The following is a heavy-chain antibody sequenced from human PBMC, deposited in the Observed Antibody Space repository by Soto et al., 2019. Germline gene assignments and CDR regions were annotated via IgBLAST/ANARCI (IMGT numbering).Heavy chain of an antibody. CDR3: ARHAYTAMVFDY. CDR1: GGSISSSSYY. Sequence: PSETLSLTCTVSGGSISSSSYYLGWIRPPPGKGLEWIGSIYYSGSTYYNPSLKSRVTISVDTSKDQFSLKLSSVTAADTAVYYCARHAYTAMVFDYWGQGTLVTVSS. CDR2: IYYSGST. V-gene: IGHV4-39*01. J-gene: IGHJ4*02. D-gene: IGHD5-18*01.